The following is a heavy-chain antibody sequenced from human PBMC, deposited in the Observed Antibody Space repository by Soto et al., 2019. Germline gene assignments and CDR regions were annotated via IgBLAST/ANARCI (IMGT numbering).Heavy chain of an antibody. J-gene: IGHJ4*02. CDR2: IYYSGST. D-gene: IGHD2-21*02. CDR3: ARVGCGAGACFLDY. Sequence: QVQLQESGPGLVKPSQTLSLTCTVSGGSISSSGYYWSWIRQHPGKALEWIGYIYYSGSTYYNPSLKSRVTMFVDTSKNQFSLSLNSVTAADTAVYYCARVGCGAGACFLDYWGQGTLVTVSS. V-gene: IGHV4-31*03. CDR1: GGSISSSGYY.